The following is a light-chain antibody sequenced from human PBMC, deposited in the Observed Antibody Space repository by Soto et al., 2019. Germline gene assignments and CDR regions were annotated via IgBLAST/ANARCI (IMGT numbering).Light chain of an antibody. Sequence: QSALTQPPSASGSPGQSVTISCTGASTDANDYNYVSWYQQYPGKAPKLIIYEVIRRPSGVPDRFSGSKTGNTASLTVSGLQAEDEANYYCSSYVGDNNVVFGGGTKLPVL. V-gene: IGLV2-8*01. CDR2: EVI. J-gene: IGLJ2*01. CDR3: SSYVGDNNVV. CDR1: STDANDYNY.